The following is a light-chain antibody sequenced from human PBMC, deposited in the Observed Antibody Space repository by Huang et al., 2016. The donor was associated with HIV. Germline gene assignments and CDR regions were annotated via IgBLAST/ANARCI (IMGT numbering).Light chain of an antibody. Sequence: DIQMTQSPSSLSASVGDRVTITCRASQGISNSLAWYQQKPGKAPKLLFYAASRLESGVPSRCSGSGSGTDYTLTISSLQPEDFATYYCQQYYSTRTTFGQGTRLEIK. CDR3: QQYYSTRTT. J-gene: IGKJ5*01. CDR2: AAS. CDR1: QGISNS. V-gene: IGKV1-NL1*01.